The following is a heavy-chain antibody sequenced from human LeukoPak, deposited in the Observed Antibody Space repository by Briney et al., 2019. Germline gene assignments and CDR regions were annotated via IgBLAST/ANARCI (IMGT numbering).Heavy chain of an antibody. CDR1: GYTFTRYD. J-gene: IGHJ4*02. V-gene: IGHV1-8*03. CDR3: ARGLDYGCNFDY. D-gene: IGHD4-23*01. Sequence: GASVKVSCKASGYTFTRYDINWVRQATGQGLEWMGWMNPNSGNTGYAQKFQGRVTITRNTSISTAYMELSSLRSEDTAVYYCARGLDYGCNFDYWGQGTLVTVSS. CDR2: MNPNSGNT.